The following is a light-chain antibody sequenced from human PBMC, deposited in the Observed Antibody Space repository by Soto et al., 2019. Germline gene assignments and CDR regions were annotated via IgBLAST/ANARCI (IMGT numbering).Light chain of an antibody. J-gene: IGLJ3*02. Sequence: QSALTQPPSASGSPGQSVTISCTGTSSDVGGYNYVSWYQQYPGRAPKLMIYEVTKRPSGVPDRFSGSKSGNTASLTVSGLQAEDEADYYCCSYAASNNFYFVFGGGTKLTLL. CDR1: SSDVGGYNY. CDR3: CSYAASNNFYFV. CDR2: EVT. V-gene: IGLV2-8*01.